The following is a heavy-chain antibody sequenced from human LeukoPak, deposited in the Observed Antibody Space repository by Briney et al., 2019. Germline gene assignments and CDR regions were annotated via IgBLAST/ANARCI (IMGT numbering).Heavy chain of an antibody. CDR1: VGSFSGYY. V-gene: IGHV4-34*01. Sequence: PSETLSLTCAVYVGSFSGYYWSWIRQPPGKGLELIGEINHSGSTNYNPSLKSRVTISVDTSKNQFSLKLSSVTAADTAVYYCARVWYSSSWTIDYWGQGTLVTVSS. CDR3: ARVWYSSSWTIDY. J-gene: IGHJ4*02. D-gene: IGHD6-13*01. CDR2: INHSGST.